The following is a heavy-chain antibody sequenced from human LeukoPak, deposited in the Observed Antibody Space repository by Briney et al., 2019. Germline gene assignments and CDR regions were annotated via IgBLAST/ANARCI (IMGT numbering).Heavy chain of an antibody. CDR1: GYTFTGYY. Sequence: ASVKVSCKASGYTFTGYYMHWVRQAPGQGLEWMGWINPNSGGTNYAQKFQGRVTMTRDTSISTAYMELSSLRSEDTAVYYCARVRRGYSYGYFDPWGQGTLVTVSS. J-gene: IGHJ5*02. CDR2: INPNSGGT. D-gene: IGHD5-18*01. V-gene: IGHV1-2*02. CDR3: ARVRRGYSYGYFDP.